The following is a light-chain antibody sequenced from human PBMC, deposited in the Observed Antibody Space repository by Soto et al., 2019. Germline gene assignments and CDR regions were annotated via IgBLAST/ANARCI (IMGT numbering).Light chain of an antibody. V-gene: IGLV1-51*01. J-gene: IGLJ1*01. CDR3: ATWDTSLSGAV. CDR1: RSNIGVNY. CDR2: ENS. Sequence: QSVLTQPPSVSAAPGQKVTISCSGTRSNIGVNYVSWYQQHVPGTVPKLLSYENSQRPSGIPDRFSASKSGTTATLAITGLQTGDEADYYCATWDTSLSGAVFGSGTMVTVL.